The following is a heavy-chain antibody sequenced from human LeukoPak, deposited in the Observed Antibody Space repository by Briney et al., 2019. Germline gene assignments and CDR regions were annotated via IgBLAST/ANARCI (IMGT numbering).Heavy chain of an antibody. CDR2: IYYSGST. J-gene: IGHJ5*02. CDR1: GVSISSSNSY. V-gene: IGHV4-61*05. CDR3: ARGGYYGSGNDFRFDP. D-gene: IGHD3-10*01. Sequence: KPSETLSLTCTVSGVSISSSNSYWGWIRQPPGKGLEWIGYIYYSGSTNYNPSLKSRVTISVDTSKNQFSLKLSSVTAADTAVYYCARGGYYGSGNDFRFDPWGQGTLVTVSS.